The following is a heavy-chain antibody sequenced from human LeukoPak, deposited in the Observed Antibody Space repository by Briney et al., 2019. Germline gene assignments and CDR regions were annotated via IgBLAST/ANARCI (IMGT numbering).Heavy chain of an antibody. CDR3: ARGGRRRELSLFQQPPPNYYFDY. CDR2: INHSGST. CDR1: GGSFSGYY. Sequence: PSETLSLTCAVYGGSFSGYYWSWIRQPPGKGLEWIGEINHSGSTNYNPSLKSRVTISVDTSKNQFSLKLSSVTAADTAVYYCARGGRRRELSLFQQPPPNYYFDYWGQGTLVTVSS. J-gene: IGHJ4*02. V-gene: IGHV4-34*01. D-gene: IGHD3-16*02.